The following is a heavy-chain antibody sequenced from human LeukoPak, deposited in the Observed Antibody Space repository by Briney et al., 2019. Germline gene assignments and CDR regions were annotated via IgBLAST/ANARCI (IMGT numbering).Heavy chain of an antibody. CDR1: GGSISSYY. CDR3: ARDRDVVPAASVGWFDP. Sequence: SETLSLTCTASGGSISSYYWSWIRQPAGKGLEWIGRIYTSGSTNYNPSLKSRVTMSVDTSKNQFSLKLSSVTAADTAVYYCARDRDVVPAASVGWFDPWGQGTLVTVSS. CDR2: IYTSGST. V-gene: IGHV4-4*07. J-gene: IGHJ5*02. D-gene: IGHD2-2*01.